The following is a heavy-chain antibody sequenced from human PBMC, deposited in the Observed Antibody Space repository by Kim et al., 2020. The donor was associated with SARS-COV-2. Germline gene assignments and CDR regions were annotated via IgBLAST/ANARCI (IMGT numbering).Heavy chain of an antibody. CDR3: ARSEYQLPVDY. CDR1: GYTFTSYY. CDR2: INPSGGST. V-gene: IGHV1-46*01. Sequence: ASVKVSCKASGYTFTSYYMHWVRQAPGQGLEWMGIINPSGGSTSHAQKFQGRVTMTRDTSTSTVYMELSSLRSEDTAVYYCARSEYQLPVDYWGQGTLVTVSS. J-gene: IGHJ4*02. D-gene: IGHD2-2*01.